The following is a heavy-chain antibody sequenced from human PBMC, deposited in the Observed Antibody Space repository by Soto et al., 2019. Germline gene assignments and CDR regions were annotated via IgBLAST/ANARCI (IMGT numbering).Heavy chain of an antibody. V-gene: IGHV3-7*03. D-gene: IGHD3-22*01. CDR3: ARDRGYWSFDY. J-gene: IGHJ4*02. Sequence: AGGSLRLSCEASGFTFSSYWMYWVRQAPEKGLEWVATIKGDGSEKYHLDSVKGRFTVSRDNAKDELYLQMSSLRDEDTAVYYCARDRGYWSFDYWSQGTLVTVSS. CDR2: IKGDGSEK. CDR1: GFTFSSYW.